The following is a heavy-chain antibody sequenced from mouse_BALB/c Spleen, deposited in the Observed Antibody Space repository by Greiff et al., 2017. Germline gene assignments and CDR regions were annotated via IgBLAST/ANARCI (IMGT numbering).Heavy chain of an antibody. J-gene: IGHJ4*01. D-gene: IGHD2-3*01. V-gene: IGHV14-1*02. CDR1: GFNIKDYY. Sequence: EVQLQQSGAELVRPGALVKLSCKASGFNIKDYYMHWVKQRPEQGLEWIGWIDPENGNTIYDPKFQGKASITADTSSNTAYLQLSSLTSEDTAVYYCARGWLLRYAMDYWGQGTSVTVSS. CDR3: ARGWLLRYAMDY. CDR2: IDPENGNT.